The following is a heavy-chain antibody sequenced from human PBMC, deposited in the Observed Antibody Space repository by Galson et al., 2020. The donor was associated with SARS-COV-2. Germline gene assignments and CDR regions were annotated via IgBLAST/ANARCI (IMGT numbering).Heavy chain of an antibody. CDR3: AKEGGISIAAAGTQSYYYYYGMDV. D-gene: IGHD6-13*01. J-gene: IGHJ6*02. CDR2: ISYDGSNK. CDR1: GFTFSSYG. Sequence: LSLTCAASGFTFSSYGMHWVRQAPGKGLEWVAVISYDGSNKYYADSVKGRFTISRDNSKNTLYLQMNSLRAEDTAVYYCAKEGGISIAAAGTQSYYYYYGMDVWGQGTTVTVSS. V-gene: IGHV3-30*18.